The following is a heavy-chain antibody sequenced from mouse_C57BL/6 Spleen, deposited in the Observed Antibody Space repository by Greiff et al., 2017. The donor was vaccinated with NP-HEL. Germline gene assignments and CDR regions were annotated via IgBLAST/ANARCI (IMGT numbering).Heavy chain of an antibody. V-gene: IGHV14-1*01. CDR1: GFNIKDYY. Sequence: VQLKQSGAELVRPGASVKLSCTASGFNIKDYYMHWVKQRPEQGLEWIGRIDPEDGDTEYAPKFQGKATMTADTSSNTAYLQLSSLTSEDTAVYYCTTIPYYYGSSYPYWGQGTLVTVSA. CDR2: IDPEDGDT. J-gene: IGHJ3*01. CDR3: TTIPYYYGSSYPY. D-gene: IGHD1-1*01.